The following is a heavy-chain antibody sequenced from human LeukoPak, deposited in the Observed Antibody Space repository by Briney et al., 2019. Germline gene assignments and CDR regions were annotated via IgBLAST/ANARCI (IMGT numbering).Heavy chain of an antibody. Sequence: SETLSLTCTVSGGSISSGSYYWSWIRQPAGKGLEWIGYIYYSVSTNYNPSLKSRVTISVDTSKNQFSLKLSSVTAADTAVYYCAREHAAYYYDSSGFDYWGQGTLVTVSS. CDR2: IYYSVST. J-gene: IGHJ4*02. CDR1: GGSISSGSYY. D-gene: IGHD3-22*01. CDR3: AREHAAYYYDSSGFDY. V-gene: IGHV4-61*10.